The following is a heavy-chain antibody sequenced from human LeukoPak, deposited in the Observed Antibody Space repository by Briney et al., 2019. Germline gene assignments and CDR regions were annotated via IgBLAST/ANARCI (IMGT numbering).Heavy chain of an antibody. CDR1: GGSFSDYY. CDR3: TRDFHGVDTAMIRDRGMDV. Sequence: PSETLSLTCAVYGGSFSDYYWTWIRQPPGKGLEWIGEINHSGSTHYNPSLKSRVTMSVDTSKNQFSLKLSSVTAADTAVYYCTRDFHGVDTAMIRDRGMDVWGQGTTVTVSS. V-gene: IGHV4-34*01. CDR2: INHSGST. D-gene: IGHD5-18*01. J-gene: IGHJ6*02.